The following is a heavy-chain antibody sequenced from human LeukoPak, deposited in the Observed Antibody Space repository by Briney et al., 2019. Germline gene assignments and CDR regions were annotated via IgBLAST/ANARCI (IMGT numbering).Heavy chain of an antibody. V-gene: IGHV4-34*01. J-gene: IGHJ4*02. CDR1: GGSFRGYY. CDR2: INHSGST. Sequence: SETLSLTCAVYGGSFRGYYWSWIRQPPGKGLEWIGEINHSGSTNYNPPLKSRVTISVDTSKNQFSLKLSSVTAADTAVYYCARGGRARLDYWGQGTLVTVSS. CDR3: ARGGRARLDY. D-gene: IGHD1-26*01.